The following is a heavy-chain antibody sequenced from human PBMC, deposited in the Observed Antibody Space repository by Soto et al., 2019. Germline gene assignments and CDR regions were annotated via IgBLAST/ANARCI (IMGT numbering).Heavy chain of an antibody. J-gene: IGHJ6*04. D-gene: IGHD3-16*01. CDR2: IGDSGAST. CDR1: GFSFSSFA. V-gene: IGHV3-23*01. CDR3: AKGEELDV. Sequence: EVLLLESGGGLVQPGGSLRLSCEASGFSFSSFAMNWVRQAPGKGLEWVSAIGDSGASTYYADSVKGRSNISRDNSRTTLDLQQNSTSADAPAVYYWAKGEELDVWGNGTTVTVSS.